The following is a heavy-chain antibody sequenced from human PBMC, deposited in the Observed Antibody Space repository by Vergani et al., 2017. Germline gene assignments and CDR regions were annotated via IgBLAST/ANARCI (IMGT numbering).Heavy chain of an antibody. CDR1: GYPISSVSY. J-gene: IGHJ4*02. D-gene: IGHD3-3*01. Sequence: QVPLQESGPGLVKPSETLSLTCAVSGYPISSVSYWAWIRHPPGKGLEWIGVIFHSGTTHYNPSIVGLVTISVATSRSQFSLRLSSVTAADTAVYYCARRDIWGDSQTGIDFWGLGTLVIVSS. V-gene: IGHV4-38-2*01. CDR3: ARRDIWGDSQTGIDF. CDR2: IFHSGTT.